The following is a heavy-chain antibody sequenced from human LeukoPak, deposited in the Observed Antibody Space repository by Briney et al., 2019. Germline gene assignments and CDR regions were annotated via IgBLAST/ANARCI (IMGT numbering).Heavy chain of an antibody. D-gene: IGHD3-22*01. Sequence: GASVKVPCKASGYTFTAYYMHWVRQAPGQGLEWMGWINPNSGGTKYAQNFEGRVTMTRDTSIRTAYMELSRLRSDDTAVYYCARDLYHYDPNWFDPWGQGTLVTVSS. CDR3: ARDLYHYDPNWFDP. J-gene: IGHJ5*02. CDR1: GYTFTAYY. V-gene: IGHV1-2*02. CDR2: INPNSGGT.